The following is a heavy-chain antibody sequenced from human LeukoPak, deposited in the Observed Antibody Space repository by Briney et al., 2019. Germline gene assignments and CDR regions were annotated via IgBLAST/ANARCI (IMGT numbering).Heavy chain of an antibody. Sequence: PGRSLRLSCAASGLTFSTNAMSWGSPAPGEWLEWVSAIRGSGASTYSADSVKGRFPISRDNTKNTLYLQMNSLRAEDTAVYYCAKGSGFSYYYYYIDVWGKGTTVTVSS. J-gene: IGHJ6*03. CDR3: AKGSGFSYYYYYIDV. D-gene: IGHD3-3*01. V-gene: IGHV3-23*01. CDR2: IRGSGAST. CDR1: GLTFSTNA.